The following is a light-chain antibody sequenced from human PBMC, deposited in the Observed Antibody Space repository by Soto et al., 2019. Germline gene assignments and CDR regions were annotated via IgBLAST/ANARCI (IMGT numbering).Light chain of an antibody. J-gene: IGLJ2*01. CDR1: GSSIGTNT. V-gene: IGLV1-44*01. Sequence: QSVLTQPPSASGTPGQRVTISCSGSGSSIGTNTVNWYRQLPGTAPKLLIYGDNQRPSGVPDRFSGAKSRTSAFLAISGLQSEDEAEYCCAAWDGSLNNVLFGGGTKLTVL. CDR2: GDN. CDR3: AAWDGSLNNVL.